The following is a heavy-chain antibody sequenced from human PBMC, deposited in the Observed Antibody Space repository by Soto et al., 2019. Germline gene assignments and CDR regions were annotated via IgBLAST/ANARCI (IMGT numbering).Heavy chain of an antibody. CDR1: GFSLSTSGVG. J-gene: IGHJ4*02. V-gene: IGHV2-5*01. D-gene: IGHD6-19*01. CDR2: IYWYDDN. CDR3: AHRLGGIGVAGTFDY. Sequence: QITLKESGPTLVKPTQTLTLTCTFSGFSLSTSGVGVGWIRQPPGKALEWLALIYWYDDNRYSPSLKSRLTITKDTSKNQVVITMTDMDPADTATYYCAHRLGGIGVAGTFDYWGQGTLVTVSS.